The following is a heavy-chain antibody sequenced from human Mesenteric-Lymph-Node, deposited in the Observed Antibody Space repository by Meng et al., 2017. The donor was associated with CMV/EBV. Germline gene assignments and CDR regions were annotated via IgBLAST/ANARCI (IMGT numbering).Heavy chain of an antibody. J-gene: IGHJ6*02. D-gene: IGHD4-17*01. Sequence: GESLKISCAASGFTFSSYSMNWVRQAPGKGLEWVSVIYSGGSTYYADSVKGRFTISRDNSKNTLYLQMNSLRAEDTAVYYCWGYGDYTYYYYGMDVWGQGTTVTVSS. CDR3: WGYGDYTYYYYGMDV. CDR1: GFTFSSYS. CDR2: IYSGGST. V-gene: IGHV3-53*01.